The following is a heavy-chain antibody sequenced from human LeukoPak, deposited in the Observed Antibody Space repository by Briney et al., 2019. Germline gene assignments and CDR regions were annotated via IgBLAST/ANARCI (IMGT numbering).Heavy chain of an antibody. Sequence: GGSLRLSCAASGFTFSSYAMHWVRQAPGKGLEWVAVISYDGSNKYYADSVKGRFTISRDSSKDTLYLQMNSLKTEDTAVYYCAQDSWGLWFGDNVRRGGQGTLVTVSS. J-gene: IGHJ4*02. CDR2: ISYDGSNK. CDR1: GFTFSSYA. D-gene: IGHD3-10*01. CDR3: AQDSWGLWFGDNVRR. V-gene: IGHV3-30-3*01.